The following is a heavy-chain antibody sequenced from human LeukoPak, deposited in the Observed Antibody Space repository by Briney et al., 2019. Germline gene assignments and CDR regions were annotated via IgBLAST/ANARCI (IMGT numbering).Heavy chain of an antibody. D-gene: IGHD3-9*01. CDR1: GITFSSYA. V-gene: IGHV3-23*01. CDR2: IGASGGST. J-gene: IGHJ4*02. Sequence: GGSLRLSCAASGITFSSYAMSWVRQAPGKGLEWVSGIGASGGSTYYADSVKGRFTISRDNSKNTLYLQMNSLRTEDTAVYYCAKAEGYDILTGLDYWGQGTLVTVSS. CDR3: AKAEGYDILTGLDY.